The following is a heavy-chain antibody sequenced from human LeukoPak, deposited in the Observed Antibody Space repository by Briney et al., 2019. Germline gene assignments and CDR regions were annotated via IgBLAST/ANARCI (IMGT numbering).Heavy chain of an antibody. V-gene: IGHV4-34*01. J-gene: IGHJ4*02. Sequence: SETLSLTCTVSGGSISSYYWSWIRQPPGKGLEWIGEINHSGSTNYNPSLKSRVTISVDTSKNQFSLKLSSVTAADTAVYYCASYNWNDSGFDYWGQGTLVTVSS. D-gene: IGHD1-1*01. CDR1: GGSISSYY. CDR3: ASYNWNDSGFDY. CDR2: INHSGST.